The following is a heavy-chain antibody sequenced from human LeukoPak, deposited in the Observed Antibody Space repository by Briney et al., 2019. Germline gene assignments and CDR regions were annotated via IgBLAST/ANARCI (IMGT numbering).Heavy chain of an antibody. Sequence: GASVKVSCKASGYTFTSYYMHWVRQAPGQGLEWMGIINPSGGSTSYAQKFQGRVTMTRDTSTSTVYMELSSLRSEDTAVYYCARKVSLGRAVAGYYYYYGMDVWGQGTTVTVSS. CDR1: GYTFTSYY. D-gene: IGHD6-19*01. CDR3: ARKVSLGRAVAGYYYYYGMDV. V-gene: IGHV1-46*01. CDR2: INPSGGST. J-gene: IGHJ6*02.